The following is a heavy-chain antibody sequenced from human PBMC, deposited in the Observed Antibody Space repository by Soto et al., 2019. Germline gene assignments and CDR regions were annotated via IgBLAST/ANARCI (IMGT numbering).Heavy chain of an antibody. CDR2: FDPEDGET. J-gene: IGHJ4*02. Sequence: VRVSCKVSGYTLTELSMHWVRQAPGKGLEWMGGFDPEDGETIYAQKFQGRVTMTEDTSTDPAYMELSSLSSEDTAVYYCATILRLNYYDSSGYSLGLDYWGQGTLVTVSS. D-gene: IGHD3-22*01. CDR1: GYTLTELS. CDR3: ATILRLNYYDSSGYSLGLDY. V-gene: IGHV1-24*01.